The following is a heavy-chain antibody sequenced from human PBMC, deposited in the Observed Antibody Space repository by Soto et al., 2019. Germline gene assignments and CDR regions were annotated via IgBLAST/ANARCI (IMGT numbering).Heavy chain of an antibody. Sequence: TSETLSLTCAVYGGSFSGYYWSWIRQPPGKGLEWIGEINHSGSTNYNPSLKSRVTISVDTSKNQFSLKLSSVTAADTAVYYCARGVQLWDYYYYGMDVWGQGTTVTVSS. CDR2: INHSGST. CDR3: ARGVQLWDYYYYGMDV. J-gene: IGHJ6*02. D-gene: IGHD5-18*01. CDR1: GGSFSGYY. V-gene: IGHV4-34*01.